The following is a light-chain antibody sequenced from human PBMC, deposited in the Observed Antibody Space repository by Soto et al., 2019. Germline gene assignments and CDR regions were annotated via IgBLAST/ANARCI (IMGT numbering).Light chain of an antibody. Sequence: DIQMTQSPSTLSASVGDRVTITCRASQSISIWLAWYQQKPGKAHKLLIYKASSLESGVPSRFSGSGSGTKFTLTISRLKPDDFPTYYCQQYNSYPWTFGQGTKVEIK. CDR2: KAS. V-gene: IGKV1-5*03. CDR3: QQYNSYPWT. J-gene: IGKJ1*01. CDR1: QSISIW.